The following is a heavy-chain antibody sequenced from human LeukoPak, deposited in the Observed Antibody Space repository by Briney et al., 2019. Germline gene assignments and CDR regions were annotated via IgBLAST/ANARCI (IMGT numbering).Heavy chain of an antibody. D-gene: IGHD5-24*01. CDR1: GFPFSSYW. Sequence: GGSLRLSCVASGFPFSSYWMTWVRQAPGKGLEWVANIKQDGSKKSYVDSVKGRFTISRDNAKNSLHLQINSLRAEDTAIYYCTRVGYIDEGIDYWGQGTLVTVSS. CDR3: TRVGYIDEGIDY. CDR2: IKQDGSKK. V-gene: IGHV3-7*04. J-gene: IGHJ4*02.